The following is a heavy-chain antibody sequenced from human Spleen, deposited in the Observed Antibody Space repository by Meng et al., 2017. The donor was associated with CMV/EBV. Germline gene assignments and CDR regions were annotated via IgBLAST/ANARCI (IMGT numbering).Heavy chain of an antibody. CDR2: IYTSGST. J-gene: IGHJ4*02. V-gene: IGHV4-4*07. D-gene: IGHD6-13*01. Sequence: QVQLQASGPGLVKPSETLSLTCTVSGGSISSYYWSWIRQPAGKGLEWIGRIYTSGSTNYNPSLKSRVTMSVDTSKNQFSLKLSSVTAADTAVYYCASELPGSSWYYFNYWGQGTLVTVSS. CDR3: ASELPGSSWYYFNY. CDR1: GGSISSYY.